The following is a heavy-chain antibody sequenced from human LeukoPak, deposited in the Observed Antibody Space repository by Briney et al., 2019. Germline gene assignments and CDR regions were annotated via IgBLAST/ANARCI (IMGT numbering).Heavy chain of an antibody. CDR1: GYTFTAYY. V-gene: IGHV1-2*02. Sequence: GASVKVSCKASGYTFTAYYMHWVRQAPGQGLEWMGWINPNSGSTKYAQKFQGRVTMTRDTSISTAYMELNRLRSDDTAVYYCARGGHSGWYGPDSVDYWGQGTLVTVSS. CDR2: INPNSGST. J-gene: IGHJ4*02. D-gene: IGHD6-19*01. CDR3: ARGGHSGWYGPDSVDY.